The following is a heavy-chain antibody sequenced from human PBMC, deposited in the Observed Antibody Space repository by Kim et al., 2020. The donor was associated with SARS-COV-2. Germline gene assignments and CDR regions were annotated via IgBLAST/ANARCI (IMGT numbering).Heavy chain of an antibody. CDR1: GGSFSGYQ. Sequence: SETLSLTCAVYGGSFSGYQWSWIRQSPGKGLEWIGQINDSGSTNYNPSPKSRVTISVDTSKNQFSLKLTSVTAADTAVYYYAKGVPGYWGQGTLVTVSS. D-gene: IGHD3-16*01. J-gene: IGHJ1*01. CDR2: INDSGST. CDR3: AKGVPGY. V-gene: IGHV4-34*01.